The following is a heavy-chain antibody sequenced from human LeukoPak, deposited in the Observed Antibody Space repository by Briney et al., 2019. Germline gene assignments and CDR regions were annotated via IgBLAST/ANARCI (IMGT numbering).Heavy chain of an antibody. V-gene: IGHV1-69*05. J-gene: IGHJ4*02. CDR1: GGTFSSYA. CDR3: AVDLTYYYDSSGVVIDY. Sequence: SVKVSCKASGGTFSSYAISWVRQAPGQGLEWVGGIIPIFGTANYAQKFQGRVTITTDESTSTAYMELSSLRSEDTAVYYCAVDLTYYYDSSGVVIDYWGQGTLVTVSS. CDR2: IIPIFGTA. D-gene: IGHD3-22*01.